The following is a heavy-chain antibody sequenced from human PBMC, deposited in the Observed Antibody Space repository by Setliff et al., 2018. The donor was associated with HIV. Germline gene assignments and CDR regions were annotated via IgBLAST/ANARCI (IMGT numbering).Heavy chain of an antibody. D-gene: IGHD1-7*01. V-gene: IGHV3-15*01. CDR3: AKVRWTANYYFDC. CDR2: IKAKVVGATT. J-gene: IGHJ4*02. Sequence: GGSLRLSCAASGFSFKSAWMSWVRQAPGKGLEWVGHIKAKVVGATTDYSAPVKGRFTISRDNSKDTLYLQMNSLRAEDTALYYCAKVRWTANYYFDCWGQGTLVTVSS. CDR1: GFSFKSAW.